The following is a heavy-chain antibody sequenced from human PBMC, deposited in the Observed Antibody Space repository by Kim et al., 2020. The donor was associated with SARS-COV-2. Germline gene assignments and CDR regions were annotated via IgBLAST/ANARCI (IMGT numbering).Heavy chain of an antibody. Sequence: ASVKVSCKASGYTFTSYGISWVRQAPGQGLEWMGWISAYNGNTNYAQKLQGRVTMTTDTSTSTAYMELRSLRSDDTAVYYCARDGGRLPGYYGSGSYYSARKNYYGMDVWGQGTTVTVSS. CDR3: ARDGGRLPGYYGSGSYYSARKNYYGMDV. J-gene: IGHJ6*02. CDR2: ISAYNGNT. D-gene: IGHD3-10*01. CDR1: GYTFTSYG. V-gene: IGHV1-18*01.